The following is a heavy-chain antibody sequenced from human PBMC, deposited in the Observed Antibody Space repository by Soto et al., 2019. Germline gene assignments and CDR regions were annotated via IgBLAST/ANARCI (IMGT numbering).Heavy chain of an antibody. D-gene: IGHD3-16*01. CDR2: INAGNGNT. CDR1: GYTFTSYA. J-gene: IGHJ6*02. Sequence: ASVKVSCKASGYTFTSYAMHWVRQAPGQRLEWMGWINAGNGNTKYSQKFQGRVTITRDTSASTAYMELSSLRSEDTAVYYCARKMGASYYYYGRDVWGQGTTVTVSS. CDR3: ARKMGASYYYYGRDV. V-gene: IGHV1-3*01.